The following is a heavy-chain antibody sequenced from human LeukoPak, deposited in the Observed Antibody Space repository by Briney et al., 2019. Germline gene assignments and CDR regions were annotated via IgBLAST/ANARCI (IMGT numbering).Heavy chain of an antibody. Sequence: SVKVSCKASGGTFSSYAISWVRQAPGQGLEWMGGIIPIFGTANYAQKFQGRVTITADESTSTAYMELSSLRSEDTAVYYCARGAYYYGSGSEYYYMDVWGKGTTVTISS. D-gene: IGHD3-10*01. J-gene: IGHJ6*03. CDR1: GGTFSSYA. CDR2: IIPIFGTA. V-gene: IGHV1-69*13. CDR3: ARGAYYYGSGSEYYYMDV.